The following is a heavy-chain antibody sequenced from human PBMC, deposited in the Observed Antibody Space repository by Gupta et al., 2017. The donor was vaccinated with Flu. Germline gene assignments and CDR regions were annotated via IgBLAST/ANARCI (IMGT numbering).Heavy chain of an antibody. CDR3: ARDRGKAAGIRANWYFDL. CDR2: IGTHSNS. D-gene: IGHD6-25*01. V-gene: IGHV3-13*01. J-gene: IGHJ2*01. Sequence: MHWVRQVTGKGLEWVSAIGTHSNSWYQDSVKGRCTISRENPKNSVYLQMNSLTGGETAVYYCARDRGKAAGIRANWYFDLWGRGTLVTVSS.